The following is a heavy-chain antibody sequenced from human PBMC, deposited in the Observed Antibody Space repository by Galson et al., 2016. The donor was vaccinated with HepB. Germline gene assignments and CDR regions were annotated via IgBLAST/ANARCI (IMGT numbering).Heavy chain of an antibody. V-gene: IGHV3-23*01. CDR3: VQGSTAPAV. J-gene: IGHJ6*04. D-gene: IGHD1-26*01. Sequence: SCAASGFTFNNYGTTWVRQAPGKGLEVVSSISRSGDSTDYADSVKGRFTISRDNSKNTLSLQMNSLKAEDTAVYYCVQGSTAPAVWGKGTTVTVSS. CDR2: ISRSGDST. CDR1: GFTFNNYG.